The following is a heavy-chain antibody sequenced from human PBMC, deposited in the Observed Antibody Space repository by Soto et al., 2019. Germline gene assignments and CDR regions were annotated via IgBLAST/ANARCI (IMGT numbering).Heavy chain of an antibody. CDR1: GFTFSSYW. D-gene: IGHD2-2*01. Sequence: ESGGGLVQPGGSLRLSCAASGFTFSSYWMSWVRQAPGKGLEWVADIKQDGREKYYVDSVKGRFTISRDNAKNSLYLQMNSLRAEDTAVYYCAPDPNIVLVPAALRSYYYYYGMDVWGQGTTVTVSS. J-gene: IGHJ6*02. CDR2: IKQDGREK. V-gene: IGHV3-7*01. CDR3: APDPNIVLVPAALRSYYYYYGMDV.